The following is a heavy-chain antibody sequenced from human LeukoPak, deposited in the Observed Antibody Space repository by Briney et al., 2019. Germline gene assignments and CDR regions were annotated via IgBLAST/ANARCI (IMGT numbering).Heavy chain of an antibody. J-gene: IGHJ6*02. CDR2: ISGSGGST. V-gene: IGHV3-23*01. CDR1: GFPFSSYA. CDR3: AKSVAVAGTYYYGMDV. Sequence: GGSLRLSCAVSGFPFSSYAMSWVRQAPGKGLEWVSAISGSGGSTYYADSVKGRFSISRDNSKSTLYLQMNSLRAEDTAVYYCAKSVAVAGTYYYGMDVWGQGTTVTVSS. D-gene: IGHD6-19*01.